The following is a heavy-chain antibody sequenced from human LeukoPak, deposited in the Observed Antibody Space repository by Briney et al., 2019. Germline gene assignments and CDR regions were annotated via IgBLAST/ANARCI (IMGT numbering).Heavy chain of an antibody. CDR2: ISSSSTDS. CDR3: ARKDTVATNIDY. CDR1: GFTFSEYY. D-gene: IGHD5-12*01. Sequence: TGGSLRLSCAAPGFTFSEYYMSWIRQAPGKGLEWVSYISSSSTDSTYADSVKGRFTIFRDNAKNSLYLQMNSLRAEDTAVYYCARKDTVATNIDYWGQGTLVTVSS. J-gene: IGHJ4*02. V-gene: IGHV3-11*03.